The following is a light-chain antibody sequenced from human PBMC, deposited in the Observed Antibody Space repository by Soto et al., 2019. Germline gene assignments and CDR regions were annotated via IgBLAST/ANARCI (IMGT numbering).Light chain of an antibody. J-gene: IGLJ3*02. V-gene: IGLV2-8*01. CDR2: EGT. CDR1: SSDVGGYNY. CDR3: SSYAASNNFYFV. Sequence: QSVLTQPPSASGSPGQSVTISCTGTSSDVGGYNYVSWYQQYPGRAPKLMIYEGTKRPSGVPDRFSGSKSGNTASLTVSGLQAEDEADYYCSSYAASNNFYFVFGGGTKLTVL.